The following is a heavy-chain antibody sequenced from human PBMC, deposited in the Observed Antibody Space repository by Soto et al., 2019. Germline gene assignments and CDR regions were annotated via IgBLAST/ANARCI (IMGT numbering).Heavy chain of an antibody. J-gene: IGHJ4*02. CDR2: ISPKSGGT. D-gene: IGHD3-16*02. CDR3: GRGRSGEVVVFY. CDR1: GYTLTGYY. Sequence: QVQLVQSGAEVKESGASVKVSCKASGYTLTGYYIHWVRQAPGKGLEWVGEISPKSGGTRYAEKFQGRVTMTKDTSISTVYMELSNLSPDDTAVYYCGRGRSGEVVVFYWGQGTLVTVHS. V-gene: IGHV1-2*02.